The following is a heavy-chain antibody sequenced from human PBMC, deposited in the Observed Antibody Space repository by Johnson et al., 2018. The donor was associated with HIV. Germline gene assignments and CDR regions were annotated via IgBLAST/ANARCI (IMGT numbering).Heavy chain of an antibody. CDR3: ARNRSLWFRELWPRDAFDM. CDR1: GFTFSSYG. CDR2: IRYDGSNK. J-gene: IGHJ3*02. D-gene: IGHD3-10*01. V-gene: IGHV3-33*08. Sequence: QVQLVESGGGLVQPGGSLRLSCAASGFTFSSYGMHWVRQAPGKGLEWVAFIRYDGSNKYYADSVKGRFTISRDNSKNTLYLQMNSLRVADTAVYYCARNRSLWFRELWPRDAFDMWGQGTKITVSS.